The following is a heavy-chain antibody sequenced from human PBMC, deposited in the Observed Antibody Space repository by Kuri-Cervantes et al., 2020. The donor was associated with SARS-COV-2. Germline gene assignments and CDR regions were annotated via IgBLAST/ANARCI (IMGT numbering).Heavy chain of an antibody. V-gene: IGHV3-23*01. CDR1: GFTFSSYA. CDR3: AKGYNNETSAYHWGYDL. Sequence: GGSLRLSCTASGFTFSSYAMSWVRQAPGKGLEWVSSIYGSGERTYYADSVKGRFTVSRDNLRNTLYLQVKSLRAEDTAVKYCAKGYNNETSAYHWGYDLWGQGTLVTVSS. D-gene: IGHD1-14*01. CDR2: IYGSGERT. J-gene: IGHJ5*02.